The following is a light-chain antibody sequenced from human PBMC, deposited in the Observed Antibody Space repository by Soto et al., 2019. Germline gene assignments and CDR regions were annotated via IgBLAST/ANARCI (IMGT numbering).Light chain of an antibody. J-gene: IGKJ5*01. CDR3: QQRHRWPIT. V-gene: IGKV3-11*01. CDR1: QSFRGL. Sequence: EVVLTKSPVTLSLSPGERATLSCRASQSFRGLLAWYQQKPGQAPRLLIYDAYNMASGIPPRFRGSGSGPDFTLAISSLDPEDYAVYSCQQRHRWPITFCQGTRLEI. CDR2: DAY.